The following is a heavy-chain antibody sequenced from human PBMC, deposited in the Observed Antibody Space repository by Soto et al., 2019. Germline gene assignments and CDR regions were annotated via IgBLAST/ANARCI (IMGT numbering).Heavy chain of an antibody. J-gene: IGHJ6*02. D-gene: IGHD3-3*01. Sequence: SETLSLTCTVSGGSISSYYWSWIRQPAGKGLEWIGRIYTSGSTNYNPSLKSRVTMSVDTSKNQFSLKLSSVTAADTAVYYCARGTVYYDFWSGPRYYGMDVWGQGTTVTVSS. CDR1: GGSISSYY. V-gene: IGHV4-4*07. CDR3: ARGTVYYDFWSGPRYYGMDV. CDR2: IYTSGST.